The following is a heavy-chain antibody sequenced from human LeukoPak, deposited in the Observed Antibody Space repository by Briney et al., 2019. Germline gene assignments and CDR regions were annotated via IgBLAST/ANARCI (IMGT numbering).Heavy chain of an antibody. CDR3: AKDGGSPGGFDP. J-gene: IGHJ5*02. Sequence: GGSLRLSCAASGFTFDDYGMSWVRQAPGKGLEWVSAISGSGGSTYYADSVKGRFTISRDNSKNTLYLQMNSLRAEDMAVYYCAKDGGSPGGFDPWGQGTLVTVSS. CDR1: GFTFDDYG. CDR2: ISGSGGST. V-gene: IGHV3-23*01. D-gene: IGHD1-26*01.